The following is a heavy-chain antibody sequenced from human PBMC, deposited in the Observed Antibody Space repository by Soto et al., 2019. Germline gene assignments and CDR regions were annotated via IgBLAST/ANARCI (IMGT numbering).Heavy chain of an antibody. CDR1: GLTFSSYA. D-gene: IGHD3-16*02. Sequence: GGSLRLSCAASGLTFSSYAMSWVRQAPGKGLEWVSAISGSGGSTYYADSVKGRFTISRDNSKNTLYLQMNSLRAEDTAVYYCAKDGYDYVWGSYRYEGDAFDIWGQGTMVTVSS. V-gene: IGHV3-23*01. J-gene: IGHJ3*02. CDR3: AKDGYDYVWGSYRYEGDAFDI. CDR2: ISGSGGST.